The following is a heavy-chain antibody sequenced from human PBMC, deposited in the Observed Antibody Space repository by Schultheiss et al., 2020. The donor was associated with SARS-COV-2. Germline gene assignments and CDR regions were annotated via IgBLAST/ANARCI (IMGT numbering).Heavy chain of an antibody. J-gene: IGHJ3*02. D-gene: IGHD6-19*01. V-gene: IGHV4-59*08. CDR3: ARQPQWLVRAFDI. CDR1: NGSIINYY. CDR2: MYSGGNT. Sequence: SETLSLTCTVSNGSIINYYWSWIRQPPGKGLECLGYMYSGGNTYYSPSFKSRVTMSVDTSNNQFSLNLRSVTAADTAVYYCARQPQWLVRAFDIWGQGTMVTVSS.